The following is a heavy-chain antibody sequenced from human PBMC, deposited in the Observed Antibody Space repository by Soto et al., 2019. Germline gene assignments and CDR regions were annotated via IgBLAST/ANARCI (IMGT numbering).Heavy chain of an antibody. CDR1: GGSLSSYP. CDR3: ARPTGGHDAGGNDMDV. J-gene: IGHJ6*03. D-gene: IGHD2-8*02. V-gene: IGHV1-69*02. CDR2: IIPIVGLT. Sequence: QVQLLQSGSEVKKPGSSVKVSCRASGGSLSSYPVTWVRQAPGQGLEWMGRIIPIVGLTNYAQKFQGRVTISADKSTSTPGMELRSLRSDDTAVYYCARPTGGHDAGGNDMDVWGKGTTVIVSS.